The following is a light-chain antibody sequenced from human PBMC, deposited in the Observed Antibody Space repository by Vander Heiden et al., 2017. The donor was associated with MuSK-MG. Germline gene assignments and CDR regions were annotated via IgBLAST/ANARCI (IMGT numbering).Light chain of an antibody. Sequence: DIQLTQSPTLLSASVGDRVTIACRASQGITNYLAWYQQQPGKAPRLLIDAALTLQSGVPSRFSGSGSGTDFTLTIRGLQPEDSATYYCQQLGSHPWTFGQGTKVEV. CDR1: QGITNY. CDR2: AAL. J-gene: IGKJ1*01. V-gene: IGKV1-9*01. CDR3: QQLGSHPWT.